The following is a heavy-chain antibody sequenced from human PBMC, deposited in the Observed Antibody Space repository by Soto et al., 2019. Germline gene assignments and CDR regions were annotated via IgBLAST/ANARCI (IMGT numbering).Heavy chain of an antibody. J-gene: IGHJ5*02. D-gene: IGHD3-22*01. Sequence: SETLSLTCTVSGGSISSGDYYWSWIRQPPGKGLEWIGYIYYSGSTNYNPSLKSRVTISVDTSKNQFSLKLSSVTAADTAVYSCARAADYDGTGIRLNWFDPWGQGTLVTVSS. CDR2: IYYSGST. CDR3: ARAADYDGTGIRLNWFDP. CDR1: GGSISSGDYY. V-gene: IGHV4-61*08.